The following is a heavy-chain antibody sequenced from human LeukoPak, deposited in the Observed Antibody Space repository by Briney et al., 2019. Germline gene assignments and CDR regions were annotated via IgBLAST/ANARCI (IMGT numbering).Heavy chain of an antibody. Sequence: GASVKVSCKASGGTFSSYTISWVRQAPGRGLEWMGRIIPILGIANYAQKFQGRVTITADKSTSTAYMELSSLTSEDTAVYYCARPNTLSAPGAFDIWGQGTMVTVSS. J-gene: IGHJ3*02. CDR3: ARPNTLSAPGAFDI. CDR2: IIPILGIA. CDR1: GGTFSSYT. V-gene: IGHV1-69*02.